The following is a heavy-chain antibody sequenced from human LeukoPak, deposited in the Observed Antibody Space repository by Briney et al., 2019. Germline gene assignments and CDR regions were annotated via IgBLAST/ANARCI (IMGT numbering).Heavy chain of an antibody. D-gene: IGHD5-12*01. Sequence: GRSLRLSCAASGFTFSTYAMHWVRQAPGKGLEWVAVISYDGSNKYYADSVKGRFTISRDNSKNTLYLQMNSLRAEDTAVYYCARGPSGYHNTGGQGTLVTVSS. J-gene: IGHJ4*02. CDR2: ISYDGSNK. V-gene: IGHV3-30*04. CDR1: GFTFSTYA. CDR3: ARGPSGYHNT.